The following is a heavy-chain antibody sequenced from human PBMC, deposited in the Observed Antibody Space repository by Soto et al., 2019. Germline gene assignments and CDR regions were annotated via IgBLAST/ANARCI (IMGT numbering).Heavy chain of an antibody. D-gene: IGHD3-22*01. CDR3: ARHRFSSGSAYFDY. CDR1: GYTFTDFH. Sequence: ASVKVSCKASGYTFTDFHVHWVREAPGQGLEWMGSINPNSGDTDSAQKFQARVTMATDRSINTVYMELSRLRSDDTAVYYCARHRFSSGSAYFDYWGQGTLVTVSS. CDR2: INPNSGDT. J-gene: IGHJ4*02. V-gene: IGHV1-2*02.